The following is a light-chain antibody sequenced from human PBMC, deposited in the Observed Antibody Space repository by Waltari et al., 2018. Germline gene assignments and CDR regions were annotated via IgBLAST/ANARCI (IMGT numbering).Light chain of an antibody. Sequence: QLTQSPSSLSASVGDRVTITCRASQVIANFLAWYQQKPGQAPKLLIYGASTLQTGVPSRFCGSGFGTDFSLTISSLQPEDFATYYCQQLNSYLPFGGGTKVEIK. CDR1: QVIANF. CDR2: GAS. J-gene: IGKJ4*01. CDR3: QQLNSYLP. V-gene: IGKV1-9*01.